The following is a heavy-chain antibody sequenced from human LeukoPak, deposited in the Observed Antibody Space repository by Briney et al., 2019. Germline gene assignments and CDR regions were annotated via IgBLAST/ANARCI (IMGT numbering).Heavy chain of an antibody. CDR1: GGSINTYY. D-gene: IGHD3-22*01. CDR2: VHYSGTT. CDR3: ARGSSGYYSLYYFDY. Sequence: PSETLSLTCTVSGGSINTYYWSWIRQPPGKGLEWIGYVHYSGTTEYNPSLKSRVTISIDTSKNQFSLKLSSVTAADTVVYYCARGSSGYYSLYYFDYWGQGTLVTVSS. V-gene: IGHV4-59*12. J-gene: IGHJ4*02.